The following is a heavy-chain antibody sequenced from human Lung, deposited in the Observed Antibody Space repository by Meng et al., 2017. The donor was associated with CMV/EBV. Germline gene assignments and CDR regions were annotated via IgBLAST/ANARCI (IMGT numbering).Heavy chain of an antibody. CDR3: AKGNRHIDY. D-gene: IGHD2-21*01. CDR2: IWYDGSNR. V-gene: IGHV3-33*06. Sequence: GESXKISCAASGFTFNNYGMHWVRQAPGKGLEWVAVIWYDGSNRNYEDSVKGRFTISRDNSKNTVYLQMNTVRAEDTAVYYCAKGNRHIDYWGHGTLVTVSS. J-gene: IGHJ4*03. CDR1: GFTFNNYG.